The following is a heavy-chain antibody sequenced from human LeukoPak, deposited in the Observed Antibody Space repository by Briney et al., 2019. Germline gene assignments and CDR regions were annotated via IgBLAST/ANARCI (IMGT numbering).Heavy chain of an antibody. D-gene: IGHD1-26*01. CDR2: IIPILGIA. CDR3: ARDGRRYSGSYYAFDY. CDR1: GGTFSSYT. Sequence: SVKVSCKASGGTFSSYTISWVRQAPGQGLEWTGRIIPILGIANYAQKFQGRVTITADKSTSTAYMELSSLRSEDTAVYYCARDGRRYSGSYYAFDYWGQGTLVTVSS. J-gene: IGHJ4*02. V-gene: IGHV1-69*04.